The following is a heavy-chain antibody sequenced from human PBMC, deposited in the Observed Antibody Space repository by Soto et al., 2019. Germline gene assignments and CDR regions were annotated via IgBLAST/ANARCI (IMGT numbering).Heavy chain of an antibody. CDR1: GFTFSSYA. Sequence: GGSLRLSCAASGFTFSSYAMSWVRRAPGKGLEWVSAISGSGGSTYYADSVKGRFTISRDNSKNPLYLQMNSLRAEDTAVYYCAKLGHRRVPFDYWGQGTLVTVSS. J-gene: IGHJ4*02. CDR2: ISGSGGST. CDR3: AKLGHRRVPFDY. V-gene: IGHV3-23*01. D-gene: IGHD2-2*01.